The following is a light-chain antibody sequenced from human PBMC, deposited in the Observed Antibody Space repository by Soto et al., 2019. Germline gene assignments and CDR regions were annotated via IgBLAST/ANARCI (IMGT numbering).Light chain of an antibody. J-gene: IGLJ2*01. V-gene: IGLV2-23*02. CDR2: EVS. CDR1: SSDVGSYNL. CDR3: CSYAGSSTLV. Sequence: QPASVSGSPGQSITISCTGTSSDVGSYNLVSWYQQHPGKAPKLMIYEVSKRPSGVSNRFSGSKSGNTASLTISGLQAEDEADYYCCSYAGSSTLVFGGGTQLTVL.